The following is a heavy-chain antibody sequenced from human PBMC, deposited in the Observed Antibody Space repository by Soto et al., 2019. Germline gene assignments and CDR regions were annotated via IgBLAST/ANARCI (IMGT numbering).Heavy chain of an antibody. Sequence: SETLSLTCTVSGGSISNSYWSCIRQSPGKGLEWIGYIYSSGSTNYNPSLKSRVTISVDTSKNQFSLKLSSVTAADTAVYYCARVECSGGSCYLDYWGQGTLVTVSS. J-gene: IGHJ4*02. V-gene: IGHV4-59*08. CDR2: IYSSGST. D-gene: IGHD2-15*01. CDR1: GGSISNSY. CDR3: ARVECSGGSCYLDY.